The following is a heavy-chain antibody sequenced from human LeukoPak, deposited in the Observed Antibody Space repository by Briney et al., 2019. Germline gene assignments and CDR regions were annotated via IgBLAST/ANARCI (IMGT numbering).Heavy chain of an antibody. Sequence: ASVKVSCKASGYTFTSYGISWVRQAPGQGLEWMRWITTHSSKTNYAQKLQGRVTMTTDTSTSTAYMELRSLRSDDTAVYYCARDEGFWGQGTLVTVSS. CDR2: ITTHSSKT. J-gene: IGHJ4*02. V-gene: IGHV1-18*01. CDR3: ARDEGF. CDR1: GYTFTSYG.